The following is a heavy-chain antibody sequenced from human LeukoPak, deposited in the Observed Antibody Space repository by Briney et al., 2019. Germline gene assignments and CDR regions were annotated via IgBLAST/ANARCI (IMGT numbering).Heavy chain of an antibody. CDR1: GYTFTSYA. CDR3: ARVRNSSGWFFDY. V-gene: IGHV1-3*01. Sequence: ASVKVSCKASGYTFTSYAMHWVRQAPGQRLEWMGWINAGNGNTKYSQKFQGRVTITRDTSASTAYMELSSLRSEDTAVYYCARVRNSSGWFFDYWGQGTLVTVSS. D-gene: IGHD6-19*01. CDR2: INAGNGNT. J-gene: IGHJ4*02.